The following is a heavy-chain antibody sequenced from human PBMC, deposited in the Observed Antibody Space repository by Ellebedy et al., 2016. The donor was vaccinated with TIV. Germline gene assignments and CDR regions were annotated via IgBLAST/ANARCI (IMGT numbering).Heavy chain of an antibody. Sequence: AASVTVSCKASGYTFTNYAMLWVRQAPGQSLEWMGWINTGNGNPKYSQNFQGRVTITSDTSATTAYMELSSLRSEDTTVYYCARDYRGMDVWGQGTTVTVSS. D-gene: IGHD1-14*01. J-gene: IGHJ6*02. V-gene: IGHV1-3*04. CDR1: GYTFTNYA. CDR3: ARDYRGMDV. CDR2: INTGNGNP.